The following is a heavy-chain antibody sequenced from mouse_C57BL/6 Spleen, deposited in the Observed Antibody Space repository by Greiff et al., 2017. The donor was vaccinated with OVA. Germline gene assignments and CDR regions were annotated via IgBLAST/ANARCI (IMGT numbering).Heavy chain of an antibody. J-gene: IGHJ4*01. CDR2: IHPNSGST. V-gene: IGHV1-64*01. Sequence: QVQLQQPGAELVKPGASVKLSCKASGYTFTSYWMHWVKQRPGQGLEWIGMIHPNSGSTNYNEKFKSKATLTVDKSSSTAYMQLSSLTSEDSAVYYCASNLLVYSYAMDYWGQGTPVTVSS. CDR1: GYTFTSYW. CDR3: ASNLLVYSYAMDY. D-gene: IGHD2-10*01.